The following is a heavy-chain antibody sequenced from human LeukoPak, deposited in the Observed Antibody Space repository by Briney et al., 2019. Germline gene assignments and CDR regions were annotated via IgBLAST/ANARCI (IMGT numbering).Heavy chain of an antibody. CDR3: ARLPYDEPDY. CDR1: GYTFTYYY. J-gene: IGHJ4*02. Sequence: ASVKVSCKASGYTFTYYYVHWVRQDPGQGLEWMGCISPNSGGTHYAQKFQGRVTMTRDTSITTAYMELSRLRSDDTAVYFCARLPYDEPDYWGQGTLVTVSS. V-gene: IGHV1-2*02. D-gene: IGHD3-3*01. CDR2: ISPNSGGT.